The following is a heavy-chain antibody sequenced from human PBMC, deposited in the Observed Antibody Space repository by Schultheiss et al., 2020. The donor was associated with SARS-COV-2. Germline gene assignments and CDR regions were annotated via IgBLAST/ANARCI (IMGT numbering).Heavy chain of an antibody. V-gene: IGHV3-30*07. D-gene: IGHD4-17*01. CDR1: GFTFSSYA. CDR3: ARDPRGDYLDY. J-gene: IGHJ4*02. Sequence: GGSLRLSCAASGFTFSSYAMHWVRQAPGKGLEWVAVISYDGSNKYYADSVKGRFTISRDNSKNTLYLQMNSLRAEDTAVYYCARDPRGDYLDYWGQGTLVTVSS. CDR2: ISYDGSNK.